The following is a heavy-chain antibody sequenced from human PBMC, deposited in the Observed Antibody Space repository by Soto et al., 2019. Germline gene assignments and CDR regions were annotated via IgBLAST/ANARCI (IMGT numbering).Heavy chain of an antibody. CDR1: GFTFASAW. CDR2: IKXXEHGGTI. CDR3: TWVAAILH. Sequence: EVQLVESGGGLVKPGESLRLSCVASGFTFASAWMNWVRQAPGKGLEWIGRIKXXEHGGTIDYAAPMKDRFIISRDDXXXXXXXXXXXXXXXXXXXYYCTWVAAILHWGQGTLVTVSS. J-gene: IGHJ4*02. V-gene: IGHV3-15*01. D-gene: IGHD3-10*01.